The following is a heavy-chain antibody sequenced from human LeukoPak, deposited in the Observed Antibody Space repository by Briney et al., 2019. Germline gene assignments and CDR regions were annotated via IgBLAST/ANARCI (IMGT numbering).Heavy chain of an antibody. CDR3: ARVKATGAFDI. Sequence: PGGSLRLSCAASGFTVSSNYMSWVRQAPGKGLEWVSVIYSGVTTYYADSVKGRFTISRDNSKTTLYLQMNSLRAEDTAVYYCARVKATGAFDIWGQGTMVTVSS. D-gene: IGHD1-14*01. J-gene: IGHJ3*02. V-gene: IGHV3-53*01. CDR1: GFTVSSNY. CDR2: IYSGVTT.